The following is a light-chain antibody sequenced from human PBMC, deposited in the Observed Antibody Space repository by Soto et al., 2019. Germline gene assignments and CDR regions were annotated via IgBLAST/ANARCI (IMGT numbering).Light chain of an antibody. Sequence: DIQMTQSPSSLSASVGDRVTITCRASQNVDSYLNWYQQRPGKAPNLLIHDASTLQSGAPRRFSGSGSGTAFPLSIYNMKHEDFGPIDCQQTESTPWTFGKGTKV. J-gene: IGKJ1*01. V-gene: IGKV1-39*01. CDR2: DAS. CDR1: QNVDSY. CDR3: QQTESTPWT.